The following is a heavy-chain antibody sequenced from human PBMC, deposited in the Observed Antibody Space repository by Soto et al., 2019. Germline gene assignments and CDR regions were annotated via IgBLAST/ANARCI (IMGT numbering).Heavy chain of an antibody. V-gene: IGHV1-69*12. CDR1: GGTFNSYA. Sequence: QVLLVQSGAEVKKPGSSVKVSCKASGGTFNSYAFSWVRQAPGQGLEWMGGIIPIFGTRNYAQKFQGRVTITADESTSTAYMELRGLRSEDTAVYYCASRSENGYNYDFDYWGQGTLVTVSS. CDR2: IIPIFGTR. D-gene: IGHD5-12*01. CDR3: ASRSENGYNYDFDY. J-gene: IGHJ4*02.